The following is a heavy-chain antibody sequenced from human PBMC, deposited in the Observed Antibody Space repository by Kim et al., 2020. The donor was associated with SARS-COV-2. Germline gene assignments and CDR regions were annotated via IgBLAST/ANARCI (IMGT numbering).Heavy chain of an antibody. CDR1: GVSISSTSYS. V-gene: IGHV4-39*01. D-gene: IGHD2-15*01. CDR2: IYYSGGT. J-gene: IGHJ6*02. CDR3: ARLSGYCIGGRCSGQYAMDV. Sequence: SETLSLTCRGSGVSISSTSYSWGWIRQPPGKGLEWIATIYYSGGTYYNSALKSRVTISVDTSKNELSLTLSSVTAADTAVYYCARLSGYCIGGRCSGQYAMDVWGQGTTVTVSS.